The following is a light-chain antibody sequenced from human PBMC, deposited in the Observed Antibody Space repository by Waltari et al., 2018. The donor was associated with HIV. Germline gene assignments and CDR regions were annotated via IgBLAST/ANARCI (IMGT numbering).Light chain of an antibody. V-gene: IGKV3-20*01. J-gene: IGKJ1*01. CDR1: QGVNSNY. CDR3: QQYGRT. Sequence: EGVLTQSPATLSLSPGERATLSFRASQGVNSNYLAWYQQIPGQAPRLLSYGASTRATGIPDRSRGSGSETDLPLTINSLEPEDSEVYYCQQYGRTCGQGTKVEL. CDR2: GAS.